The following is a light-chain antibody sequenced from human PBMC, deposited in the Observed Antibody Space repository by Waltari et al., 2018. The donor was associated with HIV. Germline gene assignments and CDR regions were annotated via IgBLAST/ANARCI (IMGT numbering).Light chain of an antibody. CDR3: CSYAGTNTYV. V-gene: IGLV2-23*02. CDR2: DVS. Sequence: QSALTQPASVSGSPGQSITNSCTGTSSDGGNYNYVSWYQQHPGKVPKLMIYDVSKRPSGVSNRLSGSKSGNTASLTISGLQAEDEADYYCCSYAGTNTYVFGSGTKVTVL. CDR1: SSDGGNYNY. J-gene: IGLJ1*01.